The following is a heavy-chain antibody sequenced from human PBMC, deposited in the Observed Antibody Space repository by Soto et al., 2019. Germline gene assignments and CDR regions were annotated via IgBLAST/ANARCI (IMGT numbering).Heavy chain of an antibody. Sequence: PVESLKISFQYSGYIFHNYWIFWVLQMPGKGLEWLGIIYPGDSNIRYNPSFQGQVSISADKSLSTTYLHWSSLKASDTAMYYCPRKSYFEYWGQGTLLNVYS. CDR1: GYIFHNYW. CDR2: IYPGDSNI. CDR3: PRKSYFEY. J-gene: IGHJ4*02. V-gene: IGHV5-51*01.